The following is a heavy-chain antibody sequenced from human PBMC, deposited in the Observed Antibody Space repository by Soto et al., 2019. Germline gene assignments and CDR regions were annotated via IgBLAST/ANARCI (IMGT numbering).Heavy chain of an antibody. Sequence: SETLSLTCAVSGYSISSGYYWGWIRQSPGKGLEWIGSIHHGGSPLFNPSLEGRVAISIDTSKNQLSLTLSSVTAADTAVYYCERGWTEVATEYWGQGTRVTVSS. CDR3: ERGWTEVATEY. J-gene: IGHJ4*02. CDR2: IHHGGSP. CDR1: GYSISSGYY. V-gene: IGHV4-38-2*01. D-gene: IGHD3-3*01.